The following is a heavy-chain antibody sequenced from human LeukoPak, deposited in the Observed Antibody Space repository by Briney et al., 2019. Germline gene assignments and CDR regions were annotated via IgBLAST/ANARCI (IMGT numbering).Heavy chain of an antibody. CDR1: GGSISSSSYY. CDR2: IYYSGST. CDR3: ARSRGVTPYDY. V-gene: IGHV4-31*03. Sequence: SETLSLTCTVSGGSISSSSYYWGWIRQPPGKGLEWIGYIYYSGSTYYNPSLKSRVTISVDTSKNQFSLKLSSVTAADTAVYYCARSRGVTPYDYWGQGTLVTVSS. D-gene: IGHD2-21*02. J-gene: IGHJ4*02.